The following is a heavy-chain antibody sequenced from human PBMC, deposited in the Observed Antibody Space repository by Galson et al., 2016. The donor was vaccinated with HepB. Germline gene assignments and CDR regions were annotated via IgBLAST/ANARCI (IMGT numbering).Heavy chain of an antibody. CDR3: AKGKASYSSSWYFDY. D-gene: IGHD6-13*01. J-gene: IGHJ4*02. V-gene: IGHV3-9*01. CDR1: GFTFDDYA. CDR2: ISWNSVSI. Sequence: SLRLSCAASGFTFDDYAMHWIRQAPGKGLEWVSGISWNSVSIVSADSVEGRFTISRDNAKNSLYLQMNSLRAEDTALYYCAKGKASYSSSWYFDYWGQGTLVTVSS.